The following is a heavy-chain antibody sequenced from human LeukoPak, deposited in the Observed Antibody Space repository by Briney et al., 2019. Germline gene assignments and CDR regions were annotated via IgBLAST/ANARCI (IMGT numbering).Heavy chain of an antibody. V-gene: IGHV3-23*01. J-gene: IGHJ4*02. CDR1: GAIFSNHA. CDR2: ICGTGVTT. D-gene: IGHD3-10*01. Sequence: PGGSLRLSCAASGAIFSNHAMSWVRQAPGKGLEWVSLICGTGVTTYYAASVKGRFTISRDNSKNTLYLQMNSLRAEDTALYYCASTSMVWGVITPFDYWGQGTLVTVSS. CDR3: ASTSMVWGVITPFDY.